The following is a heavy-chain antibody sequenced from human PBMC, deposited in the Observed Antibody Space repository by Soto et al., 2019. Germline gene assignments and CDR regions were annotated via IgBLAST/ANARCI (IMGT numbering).Heavy chain of an antibody. CDR1: GFTFSSYG. V-gene: IGHV3-30*18. J-gene: IGHJ4*02. CDR2: ISYDGSNK. CDR3: AKVGAMPTVAD. D-gene: IGHD2-2*01. Sequence: QVQLVESGGGVVQPGRSLRLPCAASGFTFSSYGMHWVRQAPGKGLEWVAVISYDGSNKYYADSVKGRFTISRDNSKNTLYLQMNSLRAEDTAVYYCAKVGAMPTVADWGQGTLVTVSS.